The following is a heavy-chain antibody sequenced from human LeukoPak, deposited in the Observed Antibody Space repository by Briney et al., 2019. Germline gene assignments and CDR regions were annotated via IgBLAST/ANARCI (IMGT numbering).Heavy chain of an antibody. CDR3: AGHHPRNTVDF. Sequence: SETLSLTCTVSGDSISSYYWSWIRQPPGKGLEWIAYISDIGSINYNPSLKSRVTISLDTSKNQFSLKLSSVTAADTAVYYCAGHHPRNTVDFWGQGTLVTVSS. J-gene: IGHJ4*02. D-gene: IGHD2/OR15-2a*01. CDR1: GDSISSYY. V-gene: IGHV4-59*08. CDR2: ISDIGSI.